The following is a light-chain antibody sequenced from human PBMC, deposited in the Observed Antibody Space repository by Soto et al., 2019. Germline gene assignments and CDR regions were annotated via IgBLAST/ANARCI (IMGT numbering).Light chain of an antibody. V-gene: IGKV1-16*01. CDR2: AAS. J-gene: IGKJ1*01. CDR1: QGIRNL. CDR3: QQYDNYPWT. Sequence: DIQLTQSPSSLSASIGDRVTITCRASQGIRNLLGWFQQKPGTAPKSLIFAASKLESGVPLRFSGSGSGTDFTLTITSLQPEDFATYYCQQYDNYPWTFGQGTSVEIK.